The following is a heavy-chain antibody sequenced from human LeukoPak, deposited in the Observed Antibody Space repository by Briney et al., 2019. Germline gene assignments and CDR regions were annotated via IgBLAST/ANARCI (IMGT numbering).Heavy chain of an antibody. D-gene: IGHD3-22*01. Sequence: SGGSLRLSCAASGFSFSTYDMNWVRQAPGKGLEWVSYIDTSCRRIYYADSVKGRLTISRDNARNSLSVQMNSLRAEDTAVYYCVRGTLDYDYSGYAFDIWGLGTMVTVSS. CDR1: GFSFSTYD. J-gene: IGHJ3*02. CDR2: IDTSCRRI. V-gene: IGHV3-48*03. CDR3: VRGTLDYDYSGYAFDI.